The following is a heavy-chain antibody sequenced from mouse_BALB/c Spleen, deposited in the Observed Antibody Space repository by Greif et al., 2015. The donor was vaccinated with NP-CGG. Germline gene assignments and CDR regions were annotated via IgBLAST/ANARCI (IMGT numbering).Heavy chain of an antibody. CDR1: GYTFTSYW. CDR3: ARLGLGAY. V-gene: IGHV1-7*01. Sequence: VQLQQSGAELAKPGASVKMSCKAGYTFTSYWMHWVKQRPGQGLEWIGYINPSTGYTEYNQKFKDKATLTADKSSSTAYMQLSSLTSEDSAVYYCARLGLGAYWGQGTLVTVSA. D-gene: IGHD4-1*01. CDR2: INPSTGYT. J-gene: IGHJ3*01.